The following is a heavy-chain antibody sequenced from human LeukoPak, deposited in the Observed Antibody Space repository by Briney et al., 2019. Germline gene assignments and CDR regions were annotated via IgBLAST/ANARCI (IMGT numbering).Heavy chain of an antibody. CDR2: INHRGTI. Sequence: SETLSLTCAVFGGFFRGYYWSWIRQPPGKGLECIGEINHRGTINYNPSLKSRVTISVDSSKNQFHLGLTSVTAADTAMYFCARAYSMVRGVDYWGQGTLVTVSS. D-gene: IGHD3-10*01. CDR3: ARAYSMVRGVDY. CDR1: GGFFRGYY. V-gene: IGHV4-34*01. J-gene: IGHJ4*02.